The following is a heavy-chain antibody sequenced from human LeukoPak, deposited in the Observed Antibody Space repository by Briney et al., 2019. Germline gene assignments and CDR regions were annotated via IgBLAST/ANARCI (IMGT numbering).Heavy chain of an antibody. D-gene: IGHD1-14*01. CDR2: ISTSGTTI. V-gene: IGHV3-48*03. CDR3: ARSQPGSTYGPFDY. CDR1: GLTFSSYE. J-gene: IGHJ4*02. Sequence: QPGGSLRLSCADSGLTFSSYEMNWVRQAPGKGLEWISYISTSGTTIYYADSVKGRFTISRDNARTSLYLQMNSLRVEDTAVYYCARSQPGSTYGPFDYWGQGTLVTVSS.